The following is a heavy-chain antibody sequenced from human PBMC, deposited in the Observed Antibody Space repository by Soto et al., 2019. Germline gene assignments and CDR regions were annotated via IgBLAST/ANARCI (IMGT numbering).Heavy chain of an antibody. CDR1: GGSFSGYY. Sequence: QVQLQQWGAGLWKPSETLSLTCAVYGGSFSGYYWSWIRQPPGKGLEWIGEINHSGSTNYNPSLKSRVTISVDTSKNQFSLKLSSVTAADTAVYYCARGGGRVTFDYWGQGTLVTVSS. CDR3: ARGGGRVTFDY. J-gene: IGHJ4*02. CDR2: INHSGST. V-gene: IGHV4-34*01. D-gene: IGHD2-21*02.